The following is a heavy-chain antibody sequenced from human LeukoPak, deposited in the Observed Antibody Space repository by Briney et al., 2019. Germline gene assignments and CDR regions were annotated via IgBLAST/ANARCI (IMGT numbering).Heavy chain of an antibody. Sequence: GGSLRLSCAASGFTISSYAMSWVRQAPGKGLEWVSVISGSGYSTYYADSVKGRFTISRDNSKNTLYLQMNSLRAEDTAVYYCANDRSGSTAEYFQDWGQGTLVTVSS. J-gene: IGHJ1*01. V-gene: IGHV3-23*01. CDR1: GFTISSYA. CDR2: ISGSGYST. CDR3: ANDRSGSTAEYFQD. D-gene: IGHD3-10*01.